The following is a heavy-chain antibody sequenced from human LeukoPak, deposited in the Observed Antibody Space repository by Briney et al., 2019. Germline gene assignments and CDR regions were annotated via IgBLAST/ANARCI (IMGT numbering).Heavy chain of an antibody. V-gene: IGHV3-49*04. Sequence: GGSLRLSCAASVFTFSSYSMNWVRQAPGKGLEWVGFIASETHGGTAEYAASVKGRFTISRDDSKSIAYLQMNSLKPEDTAVYYCTRDQTPYYWGQGTLVTVSS. CDR2: IASETHGGTA. CDR1: VFTFSSYS. CDR3: TRDQTPYY. J-gene: IGHJ4*02.